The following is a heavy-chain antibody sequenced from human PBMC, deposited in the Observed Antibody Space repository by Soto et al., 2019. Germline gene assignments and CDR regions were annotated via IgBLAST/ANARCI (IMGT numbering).Heavy chain of an antibody. Sequence: EVQLVESGGGLVQPGRSLRLSCTASGFTFGDYAMSWVRQAPGKGLEWVGFIRSKAYGETTEYAASVKGRFIISSDDSKNIAYLQMNGLKTEDTAVYYCTRDSGYYDSSGFLGWGQGTLVTVSS. CDR3: TRDSGYYDSSGFLG. J-gene: IGHJ4*02. CDR2: IRSKAYGETT. V-gene: IGHV3-49*04. D-gene: IGHD3-22*01. CDR1: GFTFGDYA.